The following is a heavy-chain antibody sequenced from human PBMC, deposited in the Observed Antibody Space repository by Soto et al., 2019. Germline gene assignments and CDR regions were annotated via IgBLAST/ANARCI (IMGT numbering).Heavy chain of an antibody. CDR1: GFTFSSYA. CDR2: ISGSGGST. J-gene: IGHJ3*02. V-gene: IGHV3-23*01. CDR3: SGCSGGSCYSDDAFDI. D-gene: IGHD2-15*01. Sequence: GGSLRLSCAASGFTFSSYAMSWVRQAPGKGLEWVSAISGSGGSTYYADSVKGRFTISRDNSKNTLYLQMNSLRAEDTAVYYCSGCSGGSCYSDDAFDIWGQGTMVTVSS.